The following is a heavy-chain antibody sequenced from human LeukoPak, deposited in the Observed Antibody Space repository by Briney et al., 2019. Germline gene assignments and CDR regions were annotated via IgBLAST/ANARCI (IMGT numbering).Heavy chain of an antibody. D-gene: IGHD6-13*01. CDR1: GYTLTELS. V-gene: IGHV1-24*01. Sequence: ASVKVSCKVSGYTLTELSMHWVRQAPGKWLEWMGGFDPEDGETIYAQKFQGRVTMTEDTSTDTAYMELSSLRSEDTAVYYCATSSIAAAGYYYYYYYMDVWGKGTTVTVSS. J-gene: IGHJ6*03. CDR3: ATSSIAAAGYYYYYYYMDV. CDR2: FDPEDGET.